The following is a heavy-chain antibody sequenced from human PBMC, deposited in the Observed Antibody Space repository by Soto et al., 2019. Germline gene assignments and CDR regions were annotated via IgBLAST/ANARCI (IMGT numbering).Heavy chain of an antibody. V-gene: IGHV1-69*06. Sequence: QVQLVQSGAEVKKPGSSVKVSCKASGGTFSSYAISWVRQAPGQGLEWMGGIIPIFGTANYAQKFQGRVTITADKSTSTAYMELSSLRSEDTAVYYCARDSPAALEWYYYGMDVWGQGTTVTVSS. J-gene: IGHJ6*02. D-gene: IGHD2-15*01. CDR1: GGTFSSYA. CDR2: IIPIFGTA. CDR3: ARDSPAALEWYYYGMDV.